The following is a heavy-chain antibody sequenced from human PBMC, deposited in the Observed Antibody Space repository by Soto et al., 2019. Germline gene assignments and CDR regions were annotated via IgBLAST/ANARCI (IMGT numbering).Heavy chain of an antibody. V-gene: IGHV4-39*01. Sequence: QLQLQESGPGLVKPSETLSLTCTVSGGSISSSSYYWVWIRQPPGKGLEWIGSIYYSGSTYYNPSLKSRVTISVDTSTNQFSLKLSSVTAADTAVYYCARRRYGSGSYYYNWFDPWGQGTLVTVSS. CDR2: IYYSGST. CDR1: GGSISSSSYY. CDR3: ARRRYGSGSYYYNWFDP. J-gene: IGHJ5*02. D-gene: IGHD3-10*01.